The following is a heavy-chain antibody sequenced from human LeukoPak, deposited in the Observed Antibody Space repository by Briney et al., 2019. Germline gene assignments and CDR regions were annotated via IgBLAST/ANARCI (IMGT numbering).Heavy chain of an antibody. CDR2: IKQDGSEK. J-gene: IGHJ5*02. CDR3: VTGRGDL. CDR1: GFTLGDYW. V-gene: IGHV3-7*01. Sequence: GGSLRLSCAASGFTLGDYWMNWVRQTPEKGLEWVAIIKQDGSEKFYVDSVKGRFIISRDNAKNSLSLQMNSVRAEDTSVYYCVTGRGDLWGQGTLVTVSS.